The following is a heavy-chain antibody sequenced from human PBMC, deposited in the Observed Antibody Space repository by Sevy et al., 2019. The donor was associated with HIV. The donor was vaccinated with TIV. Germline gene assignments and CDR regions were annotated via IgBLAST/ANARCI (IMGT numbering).Heavy chain of an antibody. CDR1: GGSFSTSYY. CDR3: ANMGRGYYFYFEL. D-gene: IGHD3-3*01. V-gene: IGHV4-39*02. J-gene: IGHJ4*02. Sequence: SETLSLTCTVSGGSFSTSYYWGWVRQPPGKGPGGIGSIHYRRSTYYNPSLKSRVSISVDTCKNSFSLKLSSVTAADTAVYYCANMGRGYYFYFELWGQGTLVTVSS. CDR2: IHYRRST.